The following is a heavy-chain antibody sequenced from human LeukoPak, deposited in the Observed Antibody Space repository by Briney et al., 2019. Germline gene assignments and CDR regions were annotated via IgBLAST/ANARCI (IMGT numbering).Heavy chain of an antibody. J-gene: IGHJ4*02. CDR3: ARGDPGYSSSWYDY. D-gene: IGHD6-13*01. CDR1: GGSFSGYY. CDR2: INHSGST. Sequence: PSETLSLTCAVYGGSFSGYYWSWIRQPPGKGLEWIGEINHSGSTNYNPSLKSRVTISVDTSKNQFSLKLSSVTAADTAVYYCARGDPGYSSSWYDYWGQGTLVTVSS. V-gene: IGHV4-34*01.